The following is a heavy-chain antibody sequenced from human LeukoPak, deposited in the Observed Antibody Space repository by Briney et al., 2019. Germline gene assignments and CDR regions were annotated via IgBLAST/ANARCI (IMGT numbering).Heavy chain of an antibody. J-gene: IGHJ4*02. CDR1: GYTFSNFG. D-gene: IGHD3-10*01. Sequence: SVKVSCKASGYTFSNFGISWVRQAPGQGLEWMGGIIPIFGTANYAQKFQGRVTITADESTSTAYMELSSLRSEDTAVYYCARSGDFGSLYSETCCWGQGTLVTVSS. CDR2: IIPIFGTA. CDR3: ARSGDFGSLYSETCC. V-gene: IGHV1-69*13.